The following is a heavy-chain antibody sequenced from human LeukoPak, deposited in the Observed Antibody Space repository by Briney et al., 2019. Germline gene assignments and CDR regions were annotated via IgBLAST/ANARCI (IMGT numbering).Heavy chain of an antibody. V-gene: IGHV3-23*01. Sequence: PGGSLRLSCAASGFTFSSYAMSWVRQAPGKGLEWVSAISGSGGSTYYADSVKGRFTISRDNSKNTLYLQMNSLRAEDTAVYYCARDPDYGDYDRWKYFDYWGQGTLVTVSS. J-gene: IGHJ4*02. CDR3: ARDPDYGDYDRWKYFDY. CDR2: ISGSGGST. CDR1: GFTFSSYA. D-gene: IGHD4-17*01.